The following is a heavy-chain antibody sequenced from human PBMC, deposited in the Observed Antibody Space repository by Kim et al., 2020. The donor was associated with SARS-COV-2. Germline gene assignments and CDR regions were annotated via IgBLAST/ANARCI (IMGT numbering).Heavy chain of an antibody. Sequence: GGSLRLSCAASGFTFSNNDMHWVRQAPGKGLEWVAVISYDGSKKYYADSVKGRFTISRDNSKNTLSLQMNSLRPEDTVVYYCANGRNLYWGQGTLVTVSS. J-gene: IGHJ1*01. V-gene: IGHV3-30*18. CDR3: ANGRNLY. CDR1: GFTFSNND. CDR2: ISYDGSKK.